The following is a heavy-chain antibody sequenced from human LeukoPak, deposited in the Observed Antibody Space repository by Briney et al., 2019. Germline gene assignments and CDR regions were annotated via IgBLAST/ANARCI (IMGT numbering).Heavy chain of an antibody. Sequence: KPSETLSLTCTVSGGSISSYYWSWIRQPAGKGLEWIGYIYYSGSTNYNPSLKSRVTISVDTSKNQFSLKLSSVTAADAAVYYCARVGVDTAMAFDYWGQGTLVTVSS. J-gene: IGHJ4*02. CDR2: IYYSGST. CDR1: GGSISSYY. V-gene: IGHV4-59*01. D-gene: IGHD5-18*01. CDR3: ARVGVDTAMAFDY.